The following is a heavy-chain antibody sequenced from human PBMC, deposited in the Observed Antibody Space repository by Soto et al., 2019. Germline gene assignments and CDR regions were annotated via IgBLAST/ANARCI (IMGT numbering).Heavy chain of an antibody. CDR1: GFTFSNYA. V-gene: IGHV3-23*01. J-gene: IGHJ4*02. D-gene: IGHD6-19*01. CDR2: IIGDDGT. Sequence: GGSLRLSCTASGFTFSNYAMGWVRQAPGKGLEWVSTIIGDDGTYYADSVKGRFTISRDNSKNTVYLQMNSLRAEDTALYYCAKDSGSRGWIIDFWGQGSLVTVSS. CDR3: AKDSGSRGWIIDF.